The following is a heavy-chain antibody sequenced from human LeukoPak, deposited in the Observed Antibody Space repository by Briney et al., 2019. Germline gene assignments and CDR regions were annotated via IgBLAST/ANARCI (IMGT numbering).Heavy chain of an antibody. J-gene: IGHJ5*02. Sequence: GGSLRLSCAASGFTFSSYAMSWVRQAPGKGLEWVSAISGSGGSTYYADSVKGRFTISRDNSKRTLYLQMNSLRPEDTAVYYCAKEVKPRIFFVSAYSGSYGAFDPWGQGTLVTVSS. CDR1: GFTFSSYA. CDR3: AKEVKPRIFFVSAYSGSYGAFDP. D-gene: IGHD1-26*01. V-gene: IGHV3-23*01. CDR2: ISGSGGST.